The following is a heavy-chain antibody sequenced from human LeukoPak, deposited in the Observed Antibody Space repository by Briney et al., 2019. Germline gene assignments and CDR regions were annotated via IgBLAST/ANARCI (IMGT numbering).Heavy chain of an antibody. V-gene: IGHV1-8*01. Sequence: ASVKVSCKASGYTFTSYDINWVRQATGQGLEWMGWMNPNSGNTGYAQKFQGRVTMTRNTSISTAYMELSSLRSEDTAVYCCARLRITMVRGVIIRRRYNWFDPWGQGTLVTVSS. CDR1: GYTFTSYD. J-gene: IGHJ5*02. CDR2: MNPNSGNT. D-gene: IGHD3-10*01. CDR3: ARLRITMVRGVIIRRRYNWFDP.